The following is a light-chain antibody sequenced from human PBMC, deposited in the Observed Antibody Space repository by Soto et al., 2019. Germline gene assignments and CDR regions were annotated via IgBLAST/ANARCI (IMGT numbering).Light chain of an antibody. Sequence: EIVFTQSPGTLSLSPGERATLSCRASQSVSSSYLAWYQQKPGQAPMLLIYGASSRATGIPDRFSGSGSGTDFTLTISRLEPEDFAVYYCQQYGSSRGFTFGPGTKVIS. V-gene: IGKV3-20*01. CDR3: QQYGSSRGFT. CDR2: GAS. CDR1: QSVSSSY. J-gene: IGKJ3*01.